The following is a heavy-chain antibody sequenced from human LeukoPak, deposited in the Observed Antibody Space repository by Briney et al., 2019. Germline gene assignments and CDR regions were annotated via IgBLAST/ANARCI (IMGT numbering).Heavy chain of an antibody. D-gene: IGHD3-16*02. CDR2: IYVTGN. CDR3: ARHIGGGIEDMDV. V-gene: IGHV4-59*08. J-gene: IGHJ6*03. Sequence: PSETLSLTCTVSGVSIGTYYWSWVRQSPGKGLEWIGYIYVTGNRYNPYLQSRVTISVGTSRNQFFLKMSSVTAADTAVYYCARHIGGGIEDMDVWGKGTKVTVSS. CDR1: GVSIGTYY.